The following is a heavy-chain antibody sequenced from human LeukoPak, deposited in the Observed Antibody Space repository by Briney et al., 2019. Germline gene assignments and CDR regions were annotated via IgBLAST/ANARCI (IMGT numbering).Heavy chain of an antibody. J-gene: IGHJ6*03. V-gene: IGHV4-39*01. CDR3: ARTQYSTSPEGYYYYYMDV. D-gene: IGHD6-6*01. CDR2: SCHSGST. CDR1: GGSISSTSYY. Sequence: PSETLSLTCTVSGGSISSTSYYWGWIRQPPGKGLEWIGQSCHSGSTSYNPSLRSRVTISVDTSKDQFSLKLSSVAAADTAVYYCARTQYSTSPEGYYYYYMDVWGKGTMPTV.